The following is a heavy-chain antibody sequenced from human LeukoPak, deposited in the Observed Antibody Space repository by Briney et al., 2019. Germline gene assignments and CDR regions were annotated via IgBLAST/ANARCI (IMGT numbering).Heavy chain of an antibody. V-gene: IGHV5-51*01. CDR3: ARPKTLGGYNYEFEF. D-gene: IGHD5-18*01. CDR2: IYPGDSDT. CDR1: GYSFTSNW. J-gene: IGHJ4*02. Sequence: GESLKISCKGSGYSFTSNWIGWVRQMPDKGLEWMGIIYPGDSDTRYSPSFQGQVTISADKSISTAYLQWSSLKASDTAIYYCARPKTLGGYNYEFEFWGQGTLVTVSS.